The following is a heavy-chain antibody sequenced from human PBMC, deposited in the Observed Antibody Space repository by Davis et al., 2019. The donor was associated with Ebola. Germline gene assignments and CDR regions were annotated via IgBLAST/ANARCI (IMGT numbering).Heavy chain of an antibody. CDR3: AKIVVLHFDY. CDR2: ISYDGSNK. CDR1: GFTFSSYT. D-gene: IGHD2-15*01. Sequence: GESLKISCAASGFTFSSYTMHWVRQAPGKGLEWVAVISYDGSNKYYADSVKGRFTISRDNSKNTLYLQMSSLRAEDTAVYYCAKIVVLHFDYWGQGTLVTVSS. V-gene: IGHV3-30*04. J-gene: IGHJ4*02.